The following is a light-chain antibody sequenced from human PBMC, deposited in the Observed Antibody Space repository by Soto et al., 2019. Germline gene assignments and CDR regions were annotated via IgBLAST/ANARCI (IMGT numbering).Light chain of an antibody. V-gene: IGKV3-20*01. CDR3: QQYGNSPFT. CDR2: GAS. Sequence: EIVLTQSPGTLSLSPGERATLSCRASQSVGSSYLAWYQQTPGQAPRLIIYGASSRATGIPDRFSGSGSGTDFTLTISRLEPEDFAVYYCQQYGNSPFTFGQGTRLEIK. J-gene: IGKJ5*01. CDR1: QSVGSSY.